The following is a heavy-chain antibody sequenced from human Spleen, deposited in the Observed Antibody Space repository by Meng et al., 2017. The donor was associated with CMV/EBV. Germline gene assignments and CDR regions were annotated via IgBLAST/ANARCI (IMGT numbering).Heavy chain of an antibody. CDR2: VGFAFDT. D-gene: IGHD6-19*01. J-gene: IGHJ4*02. Sequence: GESLKISCAASGFTLSGLDMHWVRRTPGNRLEWVATVGFAFDTYYPDSVRGRFTISRDNARNSFYLQMNSLRPGDTGTYYCVRERAGEGGWFEFDSWGQGTLVTVSS. V-gene: IGHV3-13*01. CDR1: GFTLSGLD. CDR3: VRERAGEGGWFEFDS.